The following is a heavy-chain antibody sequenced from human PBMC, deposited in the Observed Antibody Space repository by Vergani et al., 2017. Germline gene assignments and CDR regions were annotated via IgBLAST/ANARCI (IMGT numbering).Heavy chain of an antibody. Sequence: EVQLVESGGGLVQPGGSLRLSCTASGFTFGDYAMSWVRQAPGKGLEWVGFIRSKAYGGTTEYAASVKGRFTISRDDSKSIAYLQMNSLKTEDTAVYYCTREGYSSSPYYYYMDVWGKGTTVTVSS. J-gene: IGHJ6*03. V-gene: IGHV3-49*04. CDR2: IRSKAYGGTT. D-gene: IGHD6-6*01. CDR3: TREGYSSSPYYYYMDV. CDR1: GFTFGDYA.